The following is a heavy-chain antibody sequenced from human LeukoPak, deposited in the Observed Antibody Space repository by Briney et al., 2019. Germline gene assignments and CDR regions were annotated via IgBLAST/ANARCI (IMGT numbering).Heavy chain of an antibody. CDR3: ARGRSYDFWSGYFRPRPNWFDP. D-gene: IGHD3-3*01. V-gene: IGHV4-34*01. CDR1: GGSFSGYY. Sequence: SETLSLTCAVYGGSFSGYYWSWIRQPPGKGLEWIGEINHSGSTNYNPSLKSRVTMSVDTSKNQFSLKLSSVTAADTAVYYCARGRSYDFWSGYFRPRPNWFDPWGQGTLVTVSS. J-gene: IGHJ5*02. CDR2: INHSGST.